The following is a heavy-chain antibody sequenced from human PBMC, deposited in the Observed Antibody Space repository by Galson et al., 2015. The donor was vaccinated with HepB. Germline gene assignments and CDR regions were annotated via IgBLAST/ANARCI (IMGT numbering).Heavy chain of an antibody. CDR3: AKCSGSYYNPGPFDI. V-gene: IGHV3-7*01. Sequence: SLRLSCAASGFTFSSYWMSWVRQAPGKGLEWVANIKQDGSEKYYVDSVKGRFTISRDNSKNTLYPQMNSLRAEDTAVYYCAKCSGSYYNPGPFDIWGQGTMVTVSS. CDR2: IKQDGSEK. J-gene: IGHJ3*02. CDR1: GFTFSSYW. D-gene: IGHD3-10*02.